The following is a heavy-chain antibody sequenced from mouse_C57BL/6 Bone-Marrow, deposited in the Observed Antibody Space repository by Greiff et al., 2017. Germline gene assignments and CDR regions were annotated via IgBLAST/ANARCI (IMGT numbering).Heavy chain of an antibody. J-gene: IGHJ1*03. Sequence: VKLQESGAELARPGASVKLSCKASGYTFTSYGISWVKQRTGQGLEWIGEIYPRSGNTYYNEKFKGKATLTADKSSCTAYMELRSLTSEDSVVYFCARCELDYGSSYWYFDVWGTGTTVTVFS. D-gene: IGHD1-1*01. CDR2: IYPRSGNT. CDR3: ARCELDYGSSYWYFDV. V-gene: IGHV1-81*01. CDR1: GYTFTSYG.